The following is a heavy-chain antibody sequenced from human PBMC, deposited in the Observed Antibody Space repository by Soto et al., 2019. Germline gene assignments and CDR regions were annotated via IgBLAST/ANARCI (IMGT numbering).Heavy chain of an antibody. CDR3: ARPAAAGRVDY. CDR2: IIPILGIA. Sequence: QVQLVQSGAEVKKPGSSVKVSCKASGGTFSSYTISWVRQAPGQGLEWMGRIIPILGIANYAQKLQGRVTITADRSTSAANMVLSSLRSEATAVYYGARPAAAGRVDYWGQGTLVTVSS. D-gene: IGHD6-13*01. CDR1: GGTFSSYT. V-gene: IGHV1-69*02. J-gene: IGHJ4*02.